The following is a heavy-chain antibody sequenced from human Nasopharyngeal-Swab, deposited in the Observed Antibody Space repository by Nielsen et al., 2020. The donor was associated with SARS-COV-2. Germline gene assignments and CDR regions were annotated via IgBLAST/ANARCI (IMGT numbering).Heavy chain of an antibody. CDR3: AREEGITIFGVPIGFGYYGMDV. CDR1: GYTFTSYA. D-gene: IGHD3-3*01. J-gene: IGHJ6*02. V-gene: IGHV7-4-1*02. Sequence: ASVKVSCKASGYTFTSYAMNWVRQAPGQGLEWMGWINTNTGNPTYAQGFTRRFVFSLDTSVSTAYLQISSLKAEDTAVYYCAREEGITIFGVPIGFGYYGMDVWGQGTTVTVSS. CDR2: INTNTGNP.